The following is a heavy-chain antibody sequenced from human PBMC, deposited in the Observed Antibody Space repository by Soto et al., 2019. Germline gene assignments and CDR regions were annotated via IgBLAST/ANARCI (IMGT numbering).Heavy chain of an antibody. CDR3: ARGGGTVTYYYYYGMDV. CDR1: GGSISSGGYY. D-gene: IGHD4-17*01. V-gene: IGHV4-31*03. CDR2: IYYSGST. Sequence: SETLSLTCTVSGGSISSGGYYWSWIRQHPGKGLEWIGYIYYSGSTYYNPSLKSRVTISVDTSKNQFSLKLSSVTAADTAVYYCARGGGTVTYYYYYGMDVWGQGTTVTVS. J-gene: IGHJ6*02.